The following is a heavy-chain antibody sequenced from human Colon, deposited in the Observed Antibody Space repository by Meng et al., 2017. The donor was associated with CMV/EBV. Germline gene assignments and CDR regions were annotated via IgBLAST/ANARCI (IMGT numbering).Heavy chain of an antibody. CDR1: GFTFSSYG. Sequence: GGSLRLSCAASGFTFSSYGVHWVRQAPGKGLEWVAAISYDNGYSTYYADSVQGRFTISRDNSKNTLYLQMNSLRTEDTAVYYCERASSVAVIYYLGMDLWGQGTTVTVSS. CDR2: ISYDNGYST. J-gene: IGHJ6*02. CDR3: ERASSVAVIYYLGMDL. D-gene: IGHD3-10*01. V-gene: IGHV3-30*04.